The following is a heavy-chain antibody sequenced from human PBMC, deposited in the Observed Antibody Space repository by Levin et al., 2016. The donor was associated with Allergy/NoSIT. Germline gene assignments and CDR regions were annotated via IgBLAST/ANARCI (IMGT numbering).Heavy chain of an antibody. V-gene: IGHV3-30-3*01. CDR2: ISYDGSNK. Sequence: WIRQPPGKGLEWVAVISYDGSNKYYADSVKGRLTISRDNSKNTLYLQMNSLRAEDTAVYYCARDPGSSSDYYYGMDVWGQGTTVTVSS. CDR3: ARDPGSSSDYYYGMDV. J-gene: IGHJ6*02. D-gene: IGHD6-6*01.